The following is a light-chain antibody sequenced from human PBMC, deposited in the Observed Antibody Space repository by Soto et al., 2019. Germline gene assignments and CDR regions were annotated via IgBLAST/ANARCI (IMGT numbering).Light chain of an antibody. J-gene: IGKJ1*01. CDR1: QGLSSNY. CDR2: DAV. CDR3: QQYDRSPWT. Sequence: IVLTQSPGTLSLSPGERATLSCRASQGLSSNYLAWYQQKSGQAPRLLIYDAVTRATGIPDRFSGSGSGTDFTLTISRLEPEDSAVYYCQQYDRSPWTFGQGTKVEIK. V-gene: IGKV3-20*01.